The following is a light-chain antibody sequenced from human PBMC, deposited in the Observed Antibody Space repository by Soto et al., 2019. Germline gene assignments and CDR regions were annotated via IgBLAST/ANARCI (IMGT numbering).Light chain of an antibody. Sequence: EIVLTQSPAPLSLSPGERATLSCRASQSVSSYLAWYQQKPGQAPRLLIYGASNRAAGIPARFSCSGSGTDFALTITSLGPDDYAVYYCHQRGNWPLYTFGEGTKLEIK. CDR3: HQRGNWPLYT. V-gene: IGKV3-11*01. CDR2: GAS. CDR1: QSVSSY. J-gene: IGKJ2*01.